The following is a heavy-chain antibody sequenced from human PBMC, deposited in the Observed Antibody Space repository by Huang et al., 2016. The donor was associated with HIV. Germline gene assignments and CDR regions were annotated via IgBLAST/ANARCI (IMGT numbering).Heavy chain of an antibody. J-gene: IGHJ4*02. CDR3: ARKRGDPWSGVLGGFDL. Sequence: QVQLHHWGAGLLKPSETLSLTCAVSGSFNDYYWTWIRQSPGKGLEWIGEITHKGVTPYSPSLQARLTVSADTSANQFSLKLTSVTAADTAIYYCARKRGDPWSGVLGGFDLWGQGTLVTVSS. CDR1: GSFNDYY. CDR2: ITHKGVT. V-gene: IGHV4-34*01. D-gene: IGHD3-10*01.